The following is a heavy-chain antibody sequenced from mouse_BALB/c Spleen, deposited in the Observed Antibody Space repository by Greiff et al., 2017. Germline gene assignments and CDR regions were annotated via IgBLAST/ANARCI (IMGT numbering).Heavy chain of an antibody. CDR1: GFAFSSYD. CDR3: ARQGGYYPYYAMDY. Sequence: VQLKESGGGLVKPGGSLKLSCAASGFAFSSYDMSWVRQTPEKRLEWVAYISSGGGSTYYPDTVKGRFTISRDNAKNTLYLQMSSLKSEDTAMYYCARQGGYYPYYAMDYWGQGTSVTVSS. CDR2: ISSGGGST. V-gene: IGHV5-12-1*01. J-gene: IGHJ4*01. D-gene: IGHD2-3*01.